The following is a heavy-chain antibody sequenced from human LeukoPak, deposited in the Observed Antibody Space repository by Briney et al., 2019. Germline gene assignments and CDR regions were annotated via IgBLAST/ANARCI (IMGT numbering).Heavy chain of an antibody. CDR2: ISGSGGST. CDR3: AKDGYYYDSSGYNDY. CDR1: GFTFSIYA. D-gene: IGHD3-22*01. J-gene: IGHJ4*02. Sequence: PGGSLRLSCAASGFTFSIYAMSWVRQAPGKGLEWVSAISGSGGSTYYADSVKGRFTISRDNSKNTLYLQMNSLRAEDTAVYYCAKDGYYYDSSGYNDYWGQGTLVTVSS. V-gene: IGHV3-23*01.